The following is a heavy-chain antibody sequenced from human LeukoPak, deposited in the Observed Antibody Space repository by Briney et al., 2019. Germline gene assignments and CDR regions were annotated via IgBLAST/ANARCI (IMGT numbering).Heavy chain of an antibody. CDR3: AEGGYFDWLGAFDI. CDR1: GYTFTSYA. J-gene: IGHJ3*02. D-gene: IGHD3-9*01. Sequence: ASVKVSCKASGYTFTSYAMNWVRQAPGQGLEWMGWINTNTGNPTYAQGFTGRFVFSLDTSVSTAYLQISSLKAEDTAVYYCAEGGYFDWLGAFDIWGQGTMVTVSS. V-gene: IGHV7-4-1*02. CDR2: INTNTGNP.